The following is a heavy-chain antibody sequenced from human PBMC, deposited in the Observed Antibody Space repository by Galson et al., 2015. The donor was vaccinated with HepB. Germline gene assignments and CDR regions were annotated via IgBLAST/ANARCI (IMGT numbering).Heavy chain of an antibody. V-gene: IGHV3-23*01. CDR1: GFTFSRYA. CDR3: AKPLYSQYYYYGMDV. CDR2: ISDTGGST. D-gene: IGHD4-11*01. Sequence: SLRLSCAASGFTFSRYAMTWVRQAPGKGLEWVSAISDTGGSTFYADSVKGRFTISRDNSKNTLSLQINTLRADDTAVYYCAKPLYSQYYYYGMDVWGPGTTVTVSS. J-gene: IGHJ6*02.